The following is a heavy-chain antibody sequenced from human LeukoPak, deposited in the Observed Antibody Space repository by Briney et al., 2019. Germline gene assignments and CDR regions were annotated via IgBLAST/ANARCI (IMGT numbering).Heavy chain of an antibody. Sequence: SETLSLTCTVSGGSISSYYWGWIRQPPGKGLEWIGSIYYSGSTYYNPSLKSRVTISVDTSKNQFSLKLSSVTAADTAVYYCARHIAARPIDYWGQGTLVTVSS. CDR2: IYYSGST. CDR3: ARHIAARPIDY. D-gene: IGHD6-6*01. V-gene: IGHV4-39*01. CDR1: GGSISSYY. J-gene: IGHJ4*02.